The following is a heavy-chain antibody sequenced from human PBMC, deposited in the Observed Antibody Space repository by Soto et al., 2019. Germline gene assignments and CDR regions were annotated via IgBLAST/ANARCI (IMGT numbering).Heavy chain of an antibody. Sequence: SETLSLTCTVSGGSISSSSYYWGWIRQPPGKGLEWTGTIYYSGSTYYNPSLKSRVIISVDTSKNQFSLKLSSVTAADTAVYYCARAWGYYFDFWGQGTLVTVSS. V-gene: IGHV4-39*07. D-gene: IGHD3-16*01. CDR2: IYYSGST. J-gene: IGHJ4*02. CDR3: ARAWGYYFDF. CDR1: GGSISSSSYY.